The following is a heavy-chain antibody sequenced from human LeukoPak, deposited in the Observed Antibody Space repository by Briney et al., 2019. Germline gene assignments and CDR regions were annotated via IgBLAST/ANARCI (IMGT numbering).Heavy chain of an antibody. D-gene: IGHD5-12*01. CDR3: ARGRDVVATRLDY. CDR2: INHSGST. Sequence: PSETLSLTCAVYGGSFSGYCWSWIRQPPGKGLEWIGEINHSGSTNYNPSLKSRVTISVDTSKNQFSLKLSSVTAADTAVYYCARGRDVVATRLDYWGQGTLVTVSS. V-gene: IGHV4-34*01. CDR1: GGSFSGYC. J-gene: IGHJ4*02.